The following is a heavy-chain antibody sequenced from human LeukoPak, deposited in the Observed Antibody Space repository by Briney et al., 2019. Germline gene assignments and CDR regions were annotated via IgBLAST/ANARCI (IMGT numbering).Heavy chain of an antibody. D-gene: IGHD3-10*01. CDR2: IYTSGST. J-gene: IGHJ4*02. V-gene: IGHV4-61*02. Sequence: SETLSLTCAVSGGSISSGSYYWSWIPHPPGKGLEWIGRIYTSGSTNYNPSLKSRVTISVDTSKNQFSLKLSSVTAADTAVYYCTKGRGIWGQGTLVTASS. CDR3: TKGRGI. CDR1: GGSISSGSYY.